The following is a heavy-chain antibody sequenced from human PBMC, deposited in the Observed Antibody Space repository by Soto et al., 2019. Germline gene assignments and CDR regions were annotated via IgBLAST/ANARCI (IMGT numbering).Heavy chain of an antibody. CDR3: AKNYDSSGYYLLVDY. J-gene: IGHJ4*02. Sequence: PGGSLRFSCKASGFSFSSYAMSWVRQAPGKGLEWVSGISGSGGSTYYADSVKGRFTISRDNSKNTLYLQMNSLRAEDTAVYYCAKNYDSSGYYLLVDYWGQGTLVTVSS. V-gene: IGHV3-23*01. D-gene: IGHD3-22*01. CDR2: ISGSGGST. CDR1: GFSFSSYA.